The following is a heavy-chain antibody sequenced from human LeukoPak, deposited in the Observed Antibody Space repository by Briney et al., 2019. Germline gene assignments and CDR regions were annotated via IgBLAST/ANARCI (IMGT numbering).Heavy chain of an antibody. CDR2: INGSGDAT. V-gene: IGHV3-23*01. CDR3: AKARVVGATVPFDY. Sequence: PGGSLRLSCAASGFIFSHYTMTWVRQAPGKGLEWVSSINGSGDATKYADSVMGRFTISRDNSKNTLYLQMNSLRAEDTAVYYCAKARVVGATVPFDYWGQGTLVTVSS. J-gene: IGHJ4*02. D-gene: IGHD1-26*01. CDR1: GFIFSHYT.